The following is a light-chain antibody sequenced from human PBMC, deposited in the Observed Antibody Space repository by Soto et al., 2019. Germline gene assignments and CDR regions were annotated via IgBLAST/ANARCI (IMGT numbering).Light chain of an antibody. V-gene: IGKV3-20*01. CDR1: QSVTSSY. CDR2: GAS. CDR3: QQYGSSPWT. J-gene: IGKJ1*01. Sequence: EIVLTQSPGTLSLSPGERATLSCRASQSVTSSYLAWYQQKPGQAPRLLIYGASSRATGIPDRFSGSGSETDFTLTISRLEPEDFAVYYCQQYGSSPWTFGQGTKVEIQ.